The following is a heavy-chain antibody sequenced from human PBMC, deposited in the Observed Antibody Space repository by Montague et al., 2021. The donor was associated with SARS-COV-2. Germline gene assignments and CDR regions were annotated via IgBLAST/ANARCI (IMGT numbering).Heavy chain of an antibody. J-gene: IGHJ4*02. CDR2: ISFDGTNK. CDR1: GVTFTSYA. Sequence: SLRLSCAASGVTFTSYAMHWVRQAPGKGLEWVAVISFDGTNKYYTDSVKGRFTISRDNSKNTLYLQMHSVRPEDTAVYYCARDQGGYSYNDYWGQGTLVTVSS. D-gene: IGHD5-18*01. CDR3: ARDQGGYSYNDY. V-gene: IGHV3-30-3*01.